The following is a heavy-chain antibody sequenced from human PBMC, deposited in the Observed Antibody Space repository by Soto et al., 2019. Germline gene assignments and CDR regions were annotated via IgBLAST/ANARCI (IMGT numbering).Heavy chain of an antibody. Sequence: QVQLVQSGAEVKKPGASVKVSCKASGYTFTSYGISWVRQAPGQGLEWMGWIRAYNGNTNYAQKLQGRVTMTTDTSTSTAYMELRSLRSDVTAVYYCRRSLRYCSCDSCYSGSFHYWGQGTLVTVSS. CDR3: RRSLRYCSCDSCYSGSFHY. J-gene: IGHJ4*02. CDR2: IRAYNGNT. V-gene: IGHV1-18*01. CDR1: GYTFTSYG. D-gene: IGHD2-15*01.